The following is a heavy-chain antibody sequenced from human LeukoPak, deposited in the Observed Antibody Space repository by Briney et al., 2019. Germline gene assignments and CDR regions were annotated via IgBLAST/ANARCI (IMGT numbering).Heavy chain of an antibody. CDR1: GFTFSGSA. CDR3: TRVGQSAYYFDY. J-gene: IGHJ4*02. Sequence: GESLKISCAASGFTFSGSAIHWVRQAPGKGLEWVGRIKRKTDGGTTDYAAPVKGRFTISRDDSKSIAYLQMNSLKTEDTAVYYCTRVGQSAYYFDYWGQGTLVTVSS. CDR2: IKRKTDGGTT. V-gene: IGHV3-15*01.